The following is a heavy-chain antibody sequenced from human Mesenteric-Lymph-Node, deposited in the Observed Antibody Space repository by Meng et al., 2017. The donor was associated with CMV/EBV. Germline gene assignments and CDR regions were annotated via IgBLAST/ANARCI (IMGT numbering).Heavy chain of an antibody. D-gene: IGHD3-22*01. CDR2: IYHSGNT. V-gene: IGHV4-31*03. J-gene: IGHJ5*02. CDR3: ARDSSGYYWFDP. Sequence: TVAGDSISSGGYFWNWIRQHPGKGLEWIGSIYHSGNTYYNPSLKSRVAISVDTSKNQFSLRLSSVTAADTAVYYCARDSSGYYWFDPWGQGTLVTVSS. CDR1: GDSISSGGYF.